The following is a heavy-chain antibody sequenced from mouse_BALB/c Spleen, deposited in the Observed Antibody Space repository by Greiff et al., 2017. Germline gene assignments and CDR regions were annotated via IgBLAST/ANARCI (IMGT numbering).Heavy chain of an antibody. CDR3: YYYGYGDYAMDY. Sequence: QVQLQQPGAELVRPGASVKLSCKASGYTFTSYWINWVKQRPGQGLEWIGNIYPGSGSTNYDEKFKSKATLTVDTSSSTAYMQLSSLTSEDSAVYYCYYYGYGDYAMDYWGQGTSVTVSS. J-gene: IGHJ4*01. CDR1: GYTFTSYW. V-gene: IGHV1-55*01. D-gene: IGHD1-2*01. CDR2: IYPGSGST.